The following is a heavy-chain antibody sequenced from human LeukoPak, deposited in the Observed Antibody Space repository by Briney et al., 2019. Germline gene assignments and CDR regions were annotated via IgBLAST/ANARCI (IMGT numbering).Heavy chain of an antibody. CDR2: IISKTLCCTT. CDR1: RFPFYDLA. Sequence: GGSVRLSCTASRFPFYDLAVRWVRQAPGEGRGGVGFIISKTLCCTTEFDASVKGSINISRDDSKSIAYLQMNGLETEKTAVNYGSRGSRQQWLFYRMDVWGEGTTVTVSS. D-gene: IGHD5-18*01. J-gene: IGHJ6*04. CDR3: SRGSRQQWLFYRMDV. V-gene: IGHV3-49*04.